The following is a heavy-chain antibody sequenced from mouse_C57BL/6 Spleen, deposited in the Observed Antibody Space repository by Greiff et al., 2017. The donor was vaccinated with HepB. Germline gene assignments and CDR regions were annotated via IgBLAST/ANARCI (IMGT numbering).Heavy chain of an antibody. D-gene: IGHD1-1*01. Sequence: EVKLQESGGDLVKPGGSLKLSCAASGFTFSSYGLSWVRQTPDKRLEWVATISSGGSYTYYPDSVKGRFTISRDNAKNTLYLQMSSLKSEDTAMYYCARHGDYGSWYFDVGGTGTTVTVAS. CDR2: ISSGGSYT. CDR3: ARHGDYGSWYFDV. CDR1: GFTFSSYG. V-gene: IGHV5-6*01. J-gene: IGHJ1*03.